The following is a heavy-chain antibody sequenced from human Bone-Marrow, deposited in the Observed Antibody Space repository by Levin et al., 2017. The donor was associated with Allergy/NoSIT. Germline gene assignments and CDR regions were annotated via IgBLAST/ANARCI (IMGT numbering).Heavy chain of an antibody. V-gene: IGHV1-2*02. CDR2: INPNSGGT. CDR1: GYTFTGYY. CDR3: ARVEGVGRGGSYYY. Sequence: GESLKISCKASGYTFTGYYMHWVRQAPGQGLEWMGWINPNSGGTNYAQKFQGRVTMTRDTSISTAYMELSRLRSDDTAVYYCARVEGVGRGGSYYYWGQGTLVTVSS. D-gene: IGHD1-26*01. J-gene: IGHJ4*02.